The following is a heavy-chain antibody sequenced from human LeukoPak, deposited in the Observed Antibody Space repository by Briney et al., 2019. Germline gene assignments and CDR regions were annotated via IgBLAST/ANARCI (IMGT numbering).Heavy chain of an antibody. CDR3: ATLVGGTMVRGASFDY. CDR2: IRYDGSNK. Sequence: GGSLRLSCAASGFTFSSYGMHWVRQAPGKGLEWVAFIRYDGSNKYYADSVKGRFTISRDNSKNTLYLQMNSLRAEDTAVYYCATLVGGTMVRGASFDYWGQGTLVTVSS. D-gene: IGHD3-10*01. J-gene: IGHJ4*02. CDR1: GFTFSSYG. V-gene: IGHV3-30*02.